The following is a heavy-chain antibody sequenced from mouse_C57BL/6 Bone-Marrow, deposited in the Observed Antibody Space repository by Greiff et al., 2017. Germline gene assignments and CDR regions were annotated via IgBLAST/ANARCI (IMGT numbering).Heavy chain of an antibody. CDR2: ISGGGGNT. CDR3: ARQYYGSSYDFDY. V-gene: IGHV5-9*01. Sequence: EVQWVESGGGLVKPGGSLKLSCAASGFTFSSYTMSWVRQTPEKRLEWVATISGGGGNTYYPDSVKGRFTISRDNAKNTLYLQMSSLRSEDTALYYCARQYYGSSYDFDYWGQGTTLTVSS. CDR1: GFTFSSYT. D-gene: IGHD1-1*01. J-gene: IGHJ2*01.